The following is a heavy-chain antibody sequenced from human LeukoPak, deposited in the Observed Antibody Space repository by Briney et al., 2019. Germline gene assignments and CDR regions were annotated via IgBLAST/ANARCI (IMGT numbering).Heavy chain of an antibody. CDR3: ARQCSSGYYYDY. V-gene: IGHV5-51*01. J-gene: IGHJ4*02. CDR1: GYCFTSYW. D-gene: IGHD3-22*01. CDR2: IYPGDSDT. Sequence: GESLKISCKGSGYCFTSYWIGWVRQMPGKGLEWMEIIYPGDSDTRYSPSFQGEVTISADKTNSTANLQWSSLKASNTAMYYCARQCSSGYYYDYWGQGPRVTVSS.